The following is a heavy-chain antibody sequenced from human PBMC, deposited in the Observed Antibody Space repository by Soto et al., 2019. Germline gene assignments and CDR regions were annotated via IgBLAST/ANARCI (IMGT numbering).Heavy chain of an antibody. CDR2: FDPGDGET. CDR1: GYTLTESS. V-gene: IGHV1-24*01. CDR3: ATDPGYSYGYYYYGMDV. J-gene: IGHJ6*02. D-gene: IGHD5-18*01. Sequence: ASVKVSCKVSGYTLTESSIHWVRQAPGKGLEWMGGFDPGDGETIYAQKFQGRVTMTEDTSTHTAYMELSSLKSEDTAVYYCATDPGYSYGYYYYGMDVWGQGTTVTSP.